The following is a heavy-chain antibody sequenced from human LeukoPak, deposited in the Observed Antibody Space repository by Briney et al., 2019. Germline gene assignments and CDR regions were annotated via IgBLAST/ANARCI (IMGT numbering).Heavy chain of an antibody. Sequence: ASVKVSCKASGGTFSSYAISWVRQAPGQGLEWMGRIIPILGIANYAQKFQGRVTITADKSTSTAYMELSSLRSEDTAVYYCARGNRGAPYLFDYWGQGTLVTVSS. CDR3: ARGNRGAPYLFDY. V-gene: IGHV1-69*04. CDR2: IIPILGIA. CDR1: GGTFSSYA. J-gene: IGHJ4*02. D-gene: IGHD1-14*01.